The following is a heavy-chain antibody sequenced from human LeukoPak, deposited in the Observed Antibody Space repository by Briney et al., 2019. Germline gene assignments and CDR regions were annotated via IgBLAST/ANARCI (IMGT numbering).Heavy chain of an antibody. Sequence: GGSLRLSCAASGFTFDDYAMHWVRQAPGKGLEWVSGISWNSGSIGYADSVKGRFTISRDNAKNSLYLQMNSLRAEDTALYYCAKAEYSSDRIGDAFDIWGQGTMVTVSS. CDR2: ISWNSGSI. J-gene: IGHJ3*02. CDR1: GFTFDDYA. D-gene: IGHD6-19*01. CDR3: AKAEYSSDRIGDAFDI. V-gene: IGHV3-9*01.